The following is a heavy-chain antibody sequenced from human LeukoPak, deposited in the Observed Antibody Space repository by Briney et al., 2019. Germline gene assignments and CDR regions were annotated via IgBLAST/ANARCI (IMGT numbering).Heavy chain of an antibody. J-gene: IGHJ4*02. D-gene: IGHD3-16*01. CDR2: IKSKTDGGTT. V-gene: IGHV3-15*01. CDR3: TTPRRLRRPDY. CDR1: GFTISSYW. Sequence: GGSLRLSCAASGFTISSYWMSWVRQAPGKGLEWVGRIKSKTDGGTTDYAAPVKGRFTISRDDSKNTLYLQMNSLKTEDTAVYYCTTPRRLRRPDYWGQGTLVTVSS.